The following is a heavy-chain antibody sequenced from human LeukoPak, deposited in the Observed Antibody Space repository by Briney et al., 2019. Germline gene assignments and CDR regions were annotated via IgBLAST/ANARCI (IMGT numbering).Heavy chain of an antibody. J-gene: IGHJ3*02. V-gene: IGHV3-21*01. CDR3: ARAIPDDDAFDI. CDR1: GLTFSSYS. CDR2: ISSSSSYI. Sequence: PGGSLRLSCGAWGLTFSSYSMNWVRQAPGKGLEWVSSISSSSSYIYYADSVKGRFTISRDNAKNSLYLQMNSLRAEDTAVYYCARAIPDDDAFDIWGQGTMVTVSS.